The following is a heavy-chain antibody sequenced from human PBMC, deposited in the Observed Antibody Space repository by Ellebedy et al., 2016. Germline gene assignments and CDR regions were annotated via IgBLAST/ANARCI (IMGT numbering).Heavy chain of an antibody. J-gene: IGHJ4*02. CDR1: GYTFTRYA. Sequence: ASVKVSCKASGYTFTRYAMNWVRQAPGQGLEWMGWINTNTGNPTYAQGFTGRFVFSLDTSVSTAYLQISSLKAEDTAVYYCASIHPDYGDYARYFDYWGQGTLVTVSS. CDR3: ASIHPDYGDYARYFDY. D-gene: IGHD4-17*01. CDR2: INTNTGNP. V-gene: IGHV7-4-1*02.